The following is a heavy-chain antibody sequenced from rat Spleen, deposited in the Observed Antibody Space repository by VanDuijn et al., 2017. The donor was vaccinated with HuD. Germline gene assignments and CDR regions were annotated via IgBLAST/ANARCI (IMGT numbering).Heavy chain of an antibody. CDR1: GFTFSDYY. D-gene: IGHD2-7*01. CDR3: VRQGYLRDWYFDF. CDR2: ISYDGSST. V-gene: IGHV5-29*01. Sequence: EVQLVESGGGLVQPGRSLKLSCATSGFTFSDYYMAWVRQAPTKGLGWVATISYDGSSTYYRDSVKGRFTFSRDNAKSTLYLEMDSLRSEDTATYYCVRQGYLRDWYFDFWGPGTMVTVSS. J-gene: IGHJ1*01.